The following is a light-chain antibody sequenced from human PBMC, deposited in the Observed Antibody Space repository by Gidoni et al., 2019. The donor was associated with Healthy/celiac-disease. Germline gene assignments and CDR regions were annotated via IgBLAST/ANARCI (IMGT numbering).Light chain of an antibody. J-gene: IGLJ3*02. CDR1: RSNIGAGYD. V-gene: IGLV1-40*01. CDR2: GYN. CDR3: QSYDSSLSGRV. Sequence: QSVLTQPPSVSGAPGQRVTISCTGTRSNIGAGYDVHWYQQLPGTAPTLLIYGYNTRPSGVPDRFSGSKSYTSSSLAITGLQAEDEADYYCQSYDSSLSGRVFGGGTKLTVL.